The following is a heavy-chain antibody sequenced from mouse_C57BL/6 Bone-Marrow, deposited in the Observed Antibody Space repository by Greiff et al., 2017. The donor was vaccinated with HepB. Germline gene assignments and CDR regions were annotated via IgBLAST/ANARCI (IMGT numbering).Heavy chain of an antibody. D-gene: IGHD1-2*01. CDR1: GYTFTSYC. Sequence: VQLQQSGAELVKPGASVKMSCTASGYTFTSYCITWVKQRPGQGLEWIGDIYPGSGSTNYTEKFKSKATMTVDTSSSTAYMQLSSLTSEDSAVYYCARLAEIAYWGQGTLVTVSA. CDR2: IYPGSGST. CDR3: ARLAEIAY. V-gene: IGHV1-55*01. J-gene: IGHJ3*01.